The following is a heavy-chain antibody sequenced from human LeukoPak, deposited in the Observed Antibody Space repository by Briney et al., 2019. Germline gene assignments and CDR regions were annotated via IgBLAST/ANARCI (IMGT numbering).Heavy chain of an antibody. Sequence: TSETLSLTCTVSGGSISSGDYYWSWIRQPPGKGLEWIGYIYYSGSTYYNPSLKSRVTISVDTSKNQFSLKLSSVTAADTAVYYCARGSVDIVATIGGGYYYYYMDVWRKGTTVTVSS. CDR1: GGSISSGDYY. CDR3: ARGSVDIVATIGGGYYYYYMDV. D-gene: IGHD5-12*01. CDR2: IYYSGST. J-gene: IGHJ6*03. V-gene: IGHV4-30-4*08.